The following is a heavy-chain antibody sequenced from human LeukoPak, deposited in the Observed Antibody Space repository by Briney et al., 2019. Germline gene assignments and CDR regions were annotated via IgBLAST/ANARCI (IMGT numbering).Heavy chain of an antibody. Sequence: SETLSLTCTVSGGSIDRSSYYWGWIRQPPGKGLEWIGSIYYSGNTYYNSSLKSRITIFVNTTKNQVALKLSSVTAADTAVYYCARVRGPDGWFAPWGQGTLVSVSS. CDR2: IYYSGNT. V-gene: IGHV4-39*01. CDR3: ARVRGPDGWFAP. J-gene: IGHJ5*02. CDR1: GGSIDRSSYY.